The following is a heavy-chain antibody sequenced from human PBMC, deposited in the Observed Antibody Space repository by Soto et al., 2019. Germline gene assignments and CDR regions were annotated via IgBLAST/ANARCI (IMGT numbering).Heavy chain of an antibody. V-gene: IGHV4-31*03. CDR3: ARVLFLTGYSNFDY. D-gene: IGHD3-9*01. Sequence: SETLSLTCTVSGGSISSGGYYWSWIRQHPGKGLEWIGYIYYSGSTYYNPSLKSRVTISVDTSKNQFSLKLSSVTAADTAVYYCARVLFLTGYSNFDYWGQGTLVTVSS. CDR1: GGSISSGGYY. CDR2: IYYSGST. J-gene: IGHJ4*02.